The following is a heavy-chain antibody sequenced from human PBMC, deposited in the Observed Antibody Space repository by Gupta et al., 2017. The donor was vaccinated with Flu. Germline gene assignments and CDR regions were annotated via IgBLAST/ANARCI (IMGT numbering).Heavy chain of an antibody. CDR2: VSYNGST. V-gene: IGHV4-59*01. CDR3: ARRKAMGSTTTQRSDTWLDP. Sequence: KGLEWICHVSYNGSTLYNPSLMSRVTISLDTSKNQLSLRLTSVTAADTAVYYCARRKAMGSTTTQRSDTWLDPWGQGTLVTVSS. J-gene: IGHJ5*02. D-gene: IGHD1-26*01.